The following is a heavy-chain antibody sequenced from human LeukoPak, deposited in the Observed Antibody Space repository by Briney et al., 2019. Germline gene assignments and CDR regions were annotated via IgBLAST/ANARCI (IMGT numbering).Heavy chain of an antibody. V-gene: IGHV4-59*01. J-gene: IGHJ3*02. CDR1: GGSISSYY. D-gene: IGHD2-2*01. CDR2: IYYSGST. CDR3: ARDRGCSSTSCSDAFDI. Sequence: KPSETLSLTCTVSGGSISSYYWSWLRQPPGKGLEWIGYIYYSGSTNYNPSLKSRVTISVDTSKNQFSLKLSSVTAADTAVYYCARDRGCSSTSCSDAFDIWGQGTMVTVSS.